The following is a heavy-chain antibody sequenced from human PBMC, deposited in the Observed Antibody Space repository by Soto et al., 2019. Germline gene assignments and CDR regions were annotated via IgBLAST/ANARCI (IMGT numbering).Heavy chain of an antibody. CDR2: ILVGGST. CDR1: GFICSSYD. D-gene: IGHD2-8*02. V-gene: IGHV3-23*01. J-gene: IGHJ3*02. CDR3: GKATATGGGAFEI. Sequence: SGGSLRLSCAVSGFICSSYDMSWVRQAPGKGLEWVSTILVGGSTHYEDSVKGRFTISRDTSKNTVYLQMNSLTAGDTAVYYCGKATATGGGAFEICGQGTMVTVSS.